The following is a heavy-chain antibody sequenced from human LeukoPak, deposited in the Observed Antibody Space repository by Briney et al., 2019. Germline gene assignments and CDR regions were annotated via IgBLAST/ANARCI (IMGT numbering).Heavy chain of an antibody. CDR1: GFTVSSNY. J-gene: IGHJ4*02. D-gene: IGHD2-2*02. Sequence: VRSLRLSCAASGFTVSSNYMSWGRQAPGKGLEWVSVIYSGGSTYYADSVKGLFTIYRDNSKNTLYLQMNSLRAEDTAVYYCARAIVVVPAAIIEAGYFDYWGQGTLVTVSS. CDR2: IYSGGST. V-gene: IGHV3-66*02. CDR3: ARAIVVVPAAIIEAGYFDY.